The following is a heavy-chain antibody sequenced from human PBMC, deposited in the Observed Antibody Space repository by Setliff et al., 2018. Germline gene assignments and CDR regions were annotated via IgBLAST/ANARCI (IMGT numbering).Heavy chain of an antibody. V-gene: IGHV3-73*01. Sequence: LRLSCAASGFTFSGSAVYWVRQASGRGLEWVGRIRSKADSYATAYAASVKARFTISRDDSKNTACLQVNSLKTEDTAVYYCAITMTTGVDFFDYWGQGTLVTVSS. CDR3: AITMTTGVDFFDY. J-gene: IGHJ4*02. CDR1: GFTFSGSA. D-gene: IGHD4-17*01. CDR2: IRSKADSYAT.